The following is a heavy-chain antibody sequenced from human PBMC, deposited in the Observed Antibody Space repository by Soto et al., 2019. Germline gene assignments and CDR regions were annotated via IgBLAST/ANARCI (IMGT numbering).Heavy chain of an antibody. Sequence: LTCTVSGGSISSYYWSWIRQPPGKGLEWIGYIYYSGSTNYNPSLKSRVTISVDTSKNQFSLKLSSVTAADTAVYYCASLDTAMVTSWGQGTLVTVSS. J-gene: IGHJ5*02. D-gene: IGHD5-18*01. V-gene: IGHV4-59*01. CDR1: GGSISSYY. CDR2: IYYSGST. CDR3: ASLDTAMVTS.